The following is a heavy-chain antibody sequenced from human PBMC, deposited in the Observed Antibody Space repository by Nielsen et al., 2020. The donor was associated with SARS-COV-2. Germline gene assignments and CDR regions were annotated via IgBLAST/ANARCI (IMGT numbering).Heavy chain of an antibody. D-gene: IGHD5-24*01. J-gene: IGHJ1*01. Sequence: WLRQPPGKGLEWVAVISYDGSNKYYADSVKGRFTISRDNSKNTLYLQMSSLRAEDTAVYYCVKSEGVEMATISAEYFQHWGQGTLVTVSS. CDR2: ISYDGSNK. CDR3: VKSEGVEMATISAEYFQH. V-gene: IGHV3-30*14.